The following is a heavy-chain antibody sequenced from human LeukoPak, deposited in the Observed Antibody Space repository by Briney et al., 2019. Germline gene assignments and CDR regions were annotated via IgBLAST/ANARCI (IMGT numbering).Heavy chain of an antibody. J-gene: IGHJ4*02. D-gene: IGHD5-12*01. CDR3: ARDDGRGYSGYDFDY. CDR1: GLTFSSYS. Sequence: GGSLRLSCAASGLTFSSYSMNWVRQAPGKGLEWVSSISSSSSYIYYADSVKGRFTISRDNAKNSLYLQMNSLRAEDTAVYYCARDDGRGYSGYDFDYWGQGTLVTVSS. V-gene: IGHV3-21*01. CDR2: ISSSSSYI.